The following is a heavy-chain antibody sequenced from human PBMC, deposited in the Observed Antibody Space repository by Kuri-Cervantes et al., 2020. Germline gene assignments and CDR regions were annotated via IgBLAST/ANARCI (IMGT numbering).Heavy chain of an antibody. D-gene: IGHD3-22*01. Sequence: SETLSLTCAVYGGSFSGYYWSWIRQPPGKGLEWIGEINHSGSTNYNPSLKSRVTIYVDTSKNQFSLTLSSVTAADTAVYYCARRTTTHTSGGFDIWGQGTLVTVSS. CDR2: INHSGST. V-gene: IGHV4-34*01. J-gene: IGHJ3*02. CDR3: ARRTTTHTSGGFDI. CDR1: GGSFSGYY.